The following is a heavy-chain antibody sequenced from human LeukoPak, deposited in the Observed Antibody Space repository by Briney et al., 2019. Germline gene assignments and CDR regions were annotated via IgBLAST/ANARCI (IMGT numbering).Heavy chain of an antibody. V-gene: IGHV3-23*01. CDR3: AKSETYGSGNSPYYYYYYMDV. J-gene: IGHJ6*03. D-gene: IGHD3-10*01. CDR1: GFTFSNYA. Sequence: GGSLRLSCAASGFTFSNYAMSWVRQAPGKGLEWVSSISGSGAGTYYADSVKGRFTISRDISKHTLYLQMKGLRAEDTAVYYCAKSETYGSGNSPYYYYYYMDVWGKGTTVTVSS. CDR2: ISGSGAGT.